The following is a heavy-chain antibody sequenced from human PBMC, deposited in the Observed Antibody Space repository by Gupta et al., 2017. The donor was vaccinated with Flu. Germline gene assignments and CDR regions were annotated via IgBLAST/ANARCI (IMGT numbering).Heavy chain of an antibody. CDR2: IDWDGDV. J-gene: IGHJ4*02. V-gene: IGHV2-70*04. D-gene: IGHD2-2*01. CDR1: GFSLGTWGMR. Sequence: QVTLRESGPALVKPTEALTLTCTFSGFSLGTWGMRVTWIRQPPGKALEWLARIDWDGDVFLNMSLKTRLTISKDTFKNQVVLTMTNMNPADTATYYCARMTADRHGLFEYWGQGALVSVSS. CDR3: ARMTADRHGLFEY.